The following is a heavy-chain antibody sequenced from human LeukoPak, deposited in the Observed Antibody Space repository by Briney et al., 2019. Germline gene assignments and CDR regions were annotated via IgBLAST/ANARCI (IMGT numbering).Heavy chain of an antibody. CDR2: IYHSGST. CDR1: GGSISSSNW. D-gene: IGHD1-26*01. Sequence: SETLSLTCAVSGGSISSSNWWSWVRQPPGKGLEWIGEIYHSGSTNYNPSLKSRVTISVDKSKDQFSLKLSSVTAADTAVYYCARVSSGATTVDYWGQGTLVTVSS. CDR3: ARVSSGATTVDY. V-gene: IGHV4-4*02. J-gene: IGHJ4*02.